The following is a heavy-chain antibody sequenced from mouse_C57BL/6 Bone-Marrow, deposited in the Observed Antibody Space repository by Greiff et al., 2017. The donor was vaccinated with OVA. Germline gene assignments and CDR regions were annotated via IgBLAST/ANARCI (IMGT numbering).Heavy chain of an antibody. V-gene: IGHV1-26*01. D-gene: IGHD2-4*01. J-gene: IGHJ4*01. CDR3: AKERDYDYAMDY. CDR1: GYTFTDYY. CDR2: INPNNGGT. Sequence: EVQLQQSGPELVKPGASVKISCKASGYTFTDYYMNWVKQSHGKSIEWIGDINPNNGGTSYNQKFKGKATLTVDKSSSTAYMELRSLTSEDSAVYYCAKERDYDYAMDYWGQGTSVTVSS.